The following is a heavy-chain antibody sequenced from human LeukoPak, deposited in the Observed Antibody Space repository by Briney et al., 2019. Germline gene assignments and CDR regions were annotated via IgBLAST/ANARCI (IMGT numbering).Heavy chain of an antibody. CDR3: ASLTTVTDAFDI. Sequence: PSQTLSLTCTVSGGSISSGGHSWSWIRQPPGKGLEWIGYIYHSGSGSTYYNPSFKSRVTISIDKSKNQFSLKLSSVTAADTAVYYCASLTTVTDAFDIWGQGTMVTVSS. D-gene: IGHD4-17*01. CDR2: IYHSGSGST. J-gene: IGHJ3*02. V-gene: IGHV4-30-2*01. CDR1: GGSISSGGHS.